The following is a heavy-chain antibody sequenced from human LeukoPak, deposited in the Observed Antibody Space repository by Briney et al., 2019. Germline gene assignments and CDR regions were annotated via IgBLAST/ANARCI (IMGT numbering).Heavy chain of an antibody. CDR3: ERNSSGGEEFDY. Sequence: GGSLRLSCAASGFTFSGYSIIWVRQAPGKGLEWVSSISSSSSYIYYAHSVKGRFTISRDHAKNSLYLQMNSLRAEDTAVYYCERNSSGGEEFDYWGQEPMFTVSS. J-gene: IGHJ4*02. CDR2: ISSSSSYI. V-gene: IGHV3-21*01. CDR1: GFTFSGYS. D-gene: IGHD6-19*01.